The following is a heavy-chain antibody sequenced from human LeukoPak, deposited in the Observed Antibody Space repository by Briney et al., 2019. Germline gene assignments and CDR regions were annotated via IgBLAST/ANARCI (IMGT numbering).Heavy chain of an antibody. Sequence: RASVKVSCKASGGTFNSYAISWVRQAPGQGLEWMGGIIPIFGTANYAQRFQGRVTITADESTSTAYMELSSLRSEDTAVYYCARAVLEWLWVWFDPWGQGTLVTVSS. CDR2: IIPIFGTA. J-gene: IGHJ5*02. CDR3: ARAVLEWLWVWFDP. V-gene: IGHV1-69*01. D-gene: IGHD3-3*01. CDR1: GGTFNSYA.